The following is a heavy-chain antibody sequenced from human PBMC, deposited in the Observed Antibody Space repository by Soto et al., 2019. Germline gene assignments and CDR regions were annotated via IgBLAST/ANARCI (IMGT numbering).Heavy chain of an antibody. V-gene: IGHV1-2*02. CDR3: ARLLKPDYSNYRYYGMDV. J-gene: IGHJ6*02. CDR2: INPNSGGT. Sequence: ASVKVSCKASGYTFTGYYMHWVRQAPGQGLEWMGWINPNSGGTNYAQKFQGRVTMTRDTSISTAYMELSRLRSDDTAVYYCARLLKPDYSNYRYYGMDVWGQGTTVTVYS. D-gene: IGHD4-4*01. CDR1: GYTFTGYY.